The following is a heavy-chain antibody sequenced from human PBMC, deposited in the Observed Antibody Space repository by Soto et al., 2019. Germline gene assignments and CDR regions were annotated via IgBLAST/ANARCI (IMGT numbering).Heavy chain of an antibody. CDR3: ARTLCSIPMPTPPGMDV. CDR1: GFSLSTDGMC. CDR2: IDWDDDK. D-gene: IGHD1-1*01. V-gene: IGHV2-70*12. J-gene: IGHJ6*02. Sequence: ESGPTLVNPTQTLTLTCTFSGFSLSTDGMCVSWIRQPPGQALEWLALIDWDDDKYYSPSLKTRLTISKDTSKNQVVLMMTNMDPVDTATYFCARTLCSIPMPTPPGMDVWGQGITVTVSS.